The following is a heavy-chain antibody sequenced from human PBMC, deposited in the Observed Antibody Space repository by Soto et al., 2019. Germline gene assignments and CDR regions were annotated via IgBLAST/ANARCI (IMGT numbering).Heavy chain of an antibody. CDR1: GYSFTIYC. J-gene: IGHJ5*02. Sequence: PGESLKISCKGSGYSFTIYCIGWVLQMPWKGLEWMGIIYPGDSDTRYSPSFQGQVTISADKSISTAYLQWSSLKASDTAMYYCARLIGYSGYLRGDWFDPWGQGTLVTVSS. V-gene: IGHV5-51*01. D-gene: IGHD5-12*01. CDR2: IYPGDSDT. CDR3: ARLIGYSGYLRGDWFDP.